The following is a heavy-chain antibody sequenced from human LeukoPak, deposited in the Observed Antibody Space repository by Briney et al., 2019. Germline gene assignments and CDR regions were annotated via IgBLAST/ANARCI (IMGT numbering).Heavy chain of an antibody. CDR3: ARGWSYFDY. Sequence: GGALRLSCAVSGFTFSAYRMSWVRQAPGKGLEWVADINQDGSETYHVASMKGRFTISRDNAKNTLYLQMNSLRAEDTAVYYCARGWSYFDYWGQGTLVTVSS. V-gene: IGHV3-7*02. J-gene: IGHJ4*02. CDR2: INQDGSET. D-gene: IGHD2-15*01. CDR1: GFTFSAYR.